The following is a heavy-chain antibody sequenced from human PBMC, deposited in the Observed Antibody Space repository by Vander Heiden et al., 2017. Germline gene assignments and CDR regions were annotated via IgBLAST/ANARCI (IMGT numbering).Heavy chain of an antibody. CDR2: IIPILDTE. CDR3: AREETVDGPLRFAS. Sequence: QVQLVQSGAEVKKPGSSVKVSCKASGGSFSSYGISWVRQAPGQGLEWMGGIIPILDTERKSQKFQDRLTITADESTSTAYMELSSLTSEDTAVYYCAREETVDGPLRFASWGQGTLVTVSS. CDR1: GGSFSSYG. D-gene: IGHD3-3*01. V-gene: IGHV1-69*01. J-gene: IGHJ4*02.